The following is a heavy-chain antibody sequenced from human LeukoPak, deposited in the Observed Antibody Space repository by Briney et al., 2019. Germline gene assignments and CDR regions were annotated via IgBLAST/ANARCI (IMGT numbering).Heavy chain of an antibody. CDR3: ARDLRPGILLNSTPHL. Sequence: PGGSLRLSCAASGFTFSSYWMSWVRQAPGKGLEWVANIKQDGSEKYYVDSVKGRFTISRDNAKNSLYLQMNSLRAEDTAVYYCARDLRPGILLNSTPHLWGQGTLVTVSS. CDR2: IKQDGSEK. CDR1: GFTFSSYW. D-gene: IGHD2-8*02. J-gene: IGHJ4*02. V-gene: IGHV3-7*01.